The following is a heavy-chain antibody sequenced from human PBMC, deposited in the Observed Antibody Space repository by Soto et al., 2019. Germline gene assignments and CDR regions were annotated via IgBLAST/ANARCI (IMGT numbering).Heavy chain of an antibody. D-gene: IGHD6-6*01. CDR2: IIPIFGTA. Sequence: SVKVSCKASGGTFSSYAISWVRQAPGQGLEWMGGIIPIFGTANYAQKFQGRVTITADESTSTAYMELSSLRSEDTAVYYCARVKGAARPNYGMDVWGQGTTVTVSS. CDR3: ARVKGAARPNYGMDV. CDR1: GGTFSSYA. J-gene: IGHJ6*02. V-gene: IGHV1-69*13.